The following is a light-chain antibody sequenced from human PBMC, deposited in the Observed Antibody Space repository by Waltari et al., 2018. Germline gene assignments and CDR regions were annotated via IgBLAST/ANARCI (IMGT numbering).Light chain of an antibody. CDR2: HTS. CDR3: QQYNKWPPIT. V-gene: IGKV3-15*01. Sequence: EVVLTQPPATLSVSPGERATPSCRASQSVGSDLAWYQQKPGQAPRLLIYHTSTRAIGIPVRFSGSGSGTEFTLIISSLQSEDFAVYYCQQYNKWPPITFGQGTRLEIK. CDR1: QSVGSD. J-gene: IGKJ5*01.